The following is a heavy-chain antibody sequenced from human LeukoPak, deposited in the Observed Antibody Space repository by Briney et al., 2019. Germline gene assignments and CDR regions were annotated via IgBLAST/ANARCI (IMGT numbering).Heavy chain of an antibody. J-gene: IGHJ4*02. CDR1: GGSISSYY. Sequence: SETLSLTCTVSGGSISSYYWSWIRQPPGQGLEWIGYIYYSGSTNYNPSLKSRVTISVDTSKNQFSLKLSSVTAADTAVYYCARAKIAVAGTCFDYWGQGTLVTVSS. D-gene: IGHD6-19*01. CDR3: ARAKIAVAGTCFDY. V-gene: IGHV4-59*01. CDR2: IYYSGST.